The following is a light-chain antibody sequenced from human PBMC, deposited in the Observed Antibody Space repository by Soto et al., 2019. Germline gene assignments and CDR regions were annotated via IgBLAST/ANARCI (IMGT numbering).Light chain of an antibody. CDR2: DNN. CDR3: GTWDSSLSAYV. Sequence: QAVVTQPPSVSAAPGQKVTISCSGSSSNIGNNYVSSYQQLPGTAPKPLIYDNNKRPSGIPDRFSGSKSGTSATLGITGLQTGAEADYYCGTWDSSLSAYVFGTGTKLTVL. V-gene: IGLV1-51*01. CDR1: SSNIGNNY. J-gene: IGLJ1*01.